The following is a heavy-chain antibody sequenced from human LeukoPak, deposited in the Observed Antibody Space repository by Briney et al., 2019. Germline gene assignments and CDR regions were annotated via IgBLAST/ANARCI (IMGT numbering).Heavy chain of an antibody. J-gene: IGHJ4*02. CDR2: IYGGGAT. CDR3: ARLLPASRHYFDY. Sequence: QPGGSLRLSCAASGLTVSSDYMAWVRQAPGKGLEWISVIYGGGATYYADSVQGRFTISRDTSNNALYLQMISLRVEDMAVYHCARLLPASRHYFDYWGLGTLVTVSS. V-gene: IGHV3-53*01. CDR1: GLTVSSDY. D-gene: IGHD6-6*01.